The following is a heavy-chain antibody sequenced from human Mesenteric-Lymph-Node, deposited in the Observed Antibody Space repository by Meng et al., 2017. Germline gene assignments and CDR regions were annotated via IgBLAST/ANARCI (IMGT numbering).Heavy chain of an antibody. Sequence: GESLKISCAASGFTFSSHAMHWVRQAPGKGLEWVALISDDGSKKEYGENVKGRFTISRDNSKNTLYLQMNSLRAEDTAVYYCAREIVVVPAAMSYNWFDPWGQGTLVTVSS. CDR2: ISDDGSKK. J-gene: IGHJ5*02. CDR1: GFTFSSHA. D-gene: IGHD2-2*01. V-gene: IGHV3-30*01. CDR3: AREIVVVPAAMSYNWFDP.